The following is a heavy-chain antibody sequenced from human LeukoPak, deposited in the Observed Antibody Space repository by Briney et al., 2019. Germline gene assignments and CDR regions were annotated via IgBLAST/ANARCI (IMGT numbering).Heavy chain of an antibody. J-gene: IGHJ4*02. CDR2: ISSGGSPI. V-gene: IGHV3-48*03. CDR1: GFSFSSYQ. D-gene: IGHD6-13*01. CDR3: AKDVLGSSWYYFDS. Sequence: GGSLTLSCAASGFSFSSYQMNWVRQAPGKGLEGVSYISSGGSPIYYADSVKGRFTIYRDNAKNMLSVQMHSLRAEDTAVYYCAKDVLGSSWYYFDSWGQGTLVAVSS.